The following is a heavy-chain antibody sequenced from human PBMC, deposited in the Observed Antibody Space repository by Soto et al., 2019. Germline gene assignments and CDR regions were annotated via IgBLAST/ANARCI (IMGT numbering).Heavy chain of an antibody. CDR2: INGYNGNT. CDR3: AKLGDVPYYYYGMDV. CDR1: GYTFTTYG. J-gene: IGHJ6*02. Sequence: QAQLVQSGAEVKKPGASVKVSCKASGYTFTTYGISWVRQAPGQGLEWMGWINGYNGNTNYAQKFQGRVTMTTDTSTSTAYMEPRSLRSDDTAVYYCAKLGDVPYYYYGMDVWGQGTTVTVSS. V-gene: IGHV1-18*01. D-gene: IGHD7-27*01.